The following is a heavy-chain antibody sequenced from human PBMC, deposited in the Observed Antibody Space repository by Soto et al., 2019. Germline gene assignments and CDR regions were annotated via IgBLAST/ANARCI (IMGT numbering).Heavy chain of an antibody. Sequence: KSCPTLVNPTETLTLTCTVSGFSLTNAKMGVSWIRQPPGKALEWLAHIFSNDEKSYSTSLKSRFTISKDTSKSQVVLTMTNMDPVDTATYYCARYIVGGCGSRNAYYGMDGWGQGTTVTVSS. V-gene: IGHV2-26*01. D-gene: IGHD1-26*01. CDR2: IFSNDEK. CDR3: ARYIVGGCGSRNAYYGMDG. J-gene: IGHJ6*02. CDR1: GFSLTNAKMG.